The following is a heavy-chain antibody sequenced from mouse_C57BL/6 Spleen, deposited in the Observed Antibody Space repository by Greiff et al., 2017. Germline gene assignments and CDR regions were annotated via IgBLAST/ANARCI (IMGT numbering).Heavy chain of an antibody. J-gene: IGHJ3*01. V-gene: IGHV5-17*01. CDR1: GFTFSDYG. Sequence: EVQRVESGGGLVKPGGSLKLSCAASGFTFSDYGMYWVRQAPEKGLEWVAYISSGCSTTYYADTVKGRFTIYRDNAKNTLFLQMTSLRSEDTAMYYGARDYYGSSLFAYWGRGTLVTVSA. D-gene: IGHD1-1*01. CDR3: ARDYYGSSLFAY. CDR2: ISSGCSTT.